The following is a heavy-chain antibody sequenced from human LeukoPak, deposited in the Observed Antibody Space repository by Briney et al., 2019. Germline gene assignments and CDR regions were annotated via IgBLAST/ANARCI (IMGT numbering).Heavy chain of an antibody. D-gene: IGHD2-21*02. CDR1: GGSVSSGSYY. V-gene: IGHV4-61*01. CDR2: IYYSGST. Sequence: SETLSLTCTVSGGSVSSGSYYWSWIRQPPGKGLEWIGYIYYSGSTNYNPSLKSRVTISVDTSKNQFSLKPSSVTAADTAVYYCAREGTANWFDPWGQGTLVTVSS. CDR3: AREGTANWFDP. J-gene: IGHJ5*02.